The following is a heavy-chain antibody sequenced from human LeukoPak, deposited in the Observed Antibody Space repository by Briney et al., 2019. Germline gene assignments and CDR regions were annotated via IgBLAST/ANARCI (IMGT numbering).Heavy chain of an antibody. Sequence: ASVKVSCKASGYTFTSYGISWVRQAPGQGLEWMGWISAYNGNTNYAQKLQGRVTMTTDTSTSTAYMELRSLRSDDTAVYYCARDREGYCSGGSCYWNWFDPWGQGTLVTVSS. CDR1: GYTFTSYG. D-gene: IGHD2-15*01. CDR2: ISAYNGNT. V-gene: IGHV1-18*01. CDR3: ARDREGYCSGGSCYWNWFDP. J-gene: IGHJ5*02.